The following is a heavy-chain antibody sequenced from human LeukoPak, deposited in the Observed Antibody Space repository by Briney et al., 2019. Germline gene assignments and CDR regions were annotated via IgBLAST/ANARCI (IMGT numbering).Heavy chain of an antibody. D-gene: IGHD6-13*01. CDR3: ASIAAPYDY. V-gene: IGHV4-34*01. J-gene: IGHJ4*02. CDR2: INHSGST. Sequence: SETLSLTCAVYGGSFSGYYWSWIRQPPGKGLEWIGEINHSGSTNHNPSLKSRVTISVDTSKNQFSLKLSSVTAADTAVYYCASIAAPYDYWGQGTLVTVSS. CDR1: GGSFSGYY.